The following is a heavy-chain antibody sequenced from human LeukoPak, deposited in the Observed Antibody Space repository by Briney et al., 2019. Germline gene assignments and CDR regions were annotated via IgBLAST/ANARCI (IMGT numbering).Heavy chain of an antibody. CDR3: ARDRPYSSSGLRFDP. J-gene: IGHJ5*02. D-gene: IGHD2-2*01. CDR2: VYSSGST. Sequence: PSETLSLTCAVSGGSVSSYYWSWLRQPAGKGLEWIGRVYSSGSTTYNPSLKSRVTMSVDTSKNQFSLDLSSVTAADTAVYFCARDRPYSSSGLRFDPWGQGTLVTVSS. V-gene: IGHV4-4*07. CDR1: GGSVSSYY.